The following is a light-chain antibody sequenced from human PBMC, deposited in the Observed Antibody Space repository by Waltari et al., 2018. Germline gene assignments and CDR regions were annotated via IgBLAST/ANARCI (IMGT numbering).Light chain of an antibody. J-gene: IGKJ1*01. CDR3: QENNHWPPVWT. V-gene: IGKV3-15*01. CDR2: AAS. Sequence: EIVLTQSPATLSVSPGVRVTLSCRASQSVSSNLAWYQQNPGQAPRLIIYAASNRATGIPARFSGSGSGTEFTLTISSLQSEDFAVYYCQENNHWPPVWTFGQGTNVEIK. CDR1: QSVSSN.